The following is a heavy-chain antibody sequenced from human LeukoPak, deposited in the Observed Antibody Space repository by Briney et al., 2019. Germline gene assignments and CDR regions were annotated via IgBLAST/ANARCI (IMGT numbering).Heavy chain of an antibody. J-gene: IGHJ4*02. Sequence: PGRSLRLSRAASGFIFSSYGVHWVRQAPGKGPEWVAVISYDGDTQYYADSVKGRFTISRDNSKNTLYLQMNSLRVEDTAVYYCAKFGTMVRGLILTSHFDYWGQGTLVTVSS. CDR2: ISYDGDTQ. V-gene: IGHV3-30*18. D-gene: IGHD3-10*01. CDR3: AKFGTMVRGLILTSHFDY. CDR1: GFIFSSYG.